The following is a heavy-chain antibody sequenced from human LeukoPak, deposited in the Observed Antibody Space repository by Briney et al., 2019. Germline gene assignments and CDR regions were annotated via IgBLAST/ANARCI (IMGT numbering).Heavy chain of an antibody. Sequence: SETLSLTCTVSGGSISSSSYYWGWIRQPPGKGLEWIGSIYYSGSTYYNPSLKSRVTISVDTSKNQFSLKLSSVTAADTAVYYCASLPISYYGMDVWGQGTTVTVSS. J-gene: IGHJ6*02. D-gene: IGHD5-12*01. CDR2: IYYSGST. CDR3: ASLPISYYGMDV. CDR1: GGSISSSSYY. V-gene: IGHV4-39*01.